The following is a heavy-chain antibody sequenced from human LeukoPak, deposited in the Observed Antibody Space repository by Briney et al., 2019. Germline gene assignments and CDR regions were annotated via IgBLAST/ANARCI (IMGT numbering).Heavy chain of an antibody. CDR2: IYYSGST. D-gene: IGHD3-22*01. CDR3: ARDRDYHDSTGYYA. CDR1: GGSMSSYY. Sequence: SETLSLTCTVSGGSMSSYYWSWIRQPPGKGLECVGYIYYSGSTYYNPALKSRVTISVDTSKNQFSLKLSSVTTADTAVYYCARDRDYHDSTGYYAWGQGTLVTVSS. V-gene: IGHV4-59*01. J-gene: IGHJ5*02.